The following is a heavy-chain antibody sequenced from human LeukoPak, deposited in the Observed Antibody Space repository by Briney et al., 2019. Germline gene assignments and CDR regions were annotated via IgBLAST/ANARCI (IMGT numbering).Heavy chain of an antibody. CDR2: INSDGSST. V-gene: IGHV3-74*01. CDR1: GFTFSSYW. Sequence: GGSLRLSCAASGFTFSSYWMHWVRQAPGKGLVWVSRINSDGSSTSYADSVKGRFTISRDNAKNTLYLQMNSLRAEDTAAYYCARVGYCSSTSCYFKSDYWGQGTLVTVSS. D-gene: IGHD2-2*01. CDR3: ARVGYCSSTSCYFKSDY. J-gene: IGHJ4*02.